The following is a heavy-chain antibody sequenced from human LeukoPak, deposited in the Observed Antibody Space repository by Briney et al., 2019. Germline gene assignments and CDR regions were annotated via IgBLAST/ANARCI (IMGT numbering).Heavy chain of an antibody. CDR2: INSNSGAR. Sequence: ASVKVSCKASGYTFNGYYMYWVRQAPGQGLESMGWINSNSGARNYGQKFQGRVTMSRDTAINTAYMELTSLTSDDTGVYYCARGRGGATTGLDHWGQGTLVTVSS. J-gene: IGHJ4*02. V-gene: IGHV1-2*02. CDR3: ARGRGGATTGLDH. CDR1: GYTFNGYY. D-gene: IGHD1-26*01.